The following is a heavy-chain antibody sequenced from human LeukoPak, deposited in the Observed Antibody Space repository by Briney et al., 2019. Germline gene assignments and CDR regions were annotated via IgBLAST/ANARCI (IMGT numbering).Heavy chain of an antibody. V-gene: IGHV3-7*01. CDR1: GFTFSSYW. Sequence: SGGSLRLSCAASGFTFSSYWMSWVRQAPGKGLEWVANIKQDGSEKYYVDSVKGRFTISRDNAKNSLYLQMNSLRAEDTAVYYCARDTYNWNYNYYYYYYMDVWGKGTTVTVSS. J-gene: IGHJ6*03. CDR2: IKQDGSEK. D-gene: IGHD1-7*01. CDR3: ARDTYNWNYNYYYYYYMDV.